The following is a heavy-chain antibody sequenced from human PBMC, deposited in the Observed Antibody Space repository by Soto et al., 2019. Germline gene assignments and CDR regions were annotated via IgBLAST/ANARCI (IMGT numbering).Heavy chain of an antibody. Sequence: QITLKESGPTLVKPTQTLTLTCTFSGFSLSTNGVGVGWIRQPPGKALEWLALIYWDDDKRYSPSLKSRLTITKDTSKHQVVLTLTNMDPVDTATYYCAHRPRGCSGGSCYSAFDIWGQGTMVTVSS. CDR3: AHRPRGCSGGSCYSAFDI. V-gene: IGHV2-5*02. D-gene: IGHD2-15*01. CDR2: IYWDDDK. J-gene: IGHJ3*02. CDR1: GFSLSTNGVG.